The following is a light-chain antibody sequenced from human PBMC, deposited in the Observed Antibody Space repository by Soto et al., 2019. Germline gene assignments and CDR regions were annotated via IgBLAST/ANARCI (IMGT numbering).Light chain of an antibody. J-gene: IGKJ4*01. CDR2: GAS. V-gene: IGKV3-20*01. CDR3: QQHGSSFPLT. Sequence: EIVLTQSPGTLSLSAGERATLSCRASQSVSSNNLAWYQQKPGQAPRPLIYGASTRATGIPDRFIGSGSGTDFALTISRLEPEDSALYYCQQHGSSFPLTFGGGTKVDIK. CDR1: QSVSSNN.